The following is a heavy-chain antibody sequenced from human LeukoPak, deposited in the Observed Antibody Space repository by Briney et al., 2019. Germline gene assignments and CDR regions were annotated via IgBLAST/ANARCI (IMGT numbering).Heavy chain of an antibody. Sequence: GGSLRLSCAASGFTFSSYGMHWVRQAPGKGLEWVAVISYDGSNKYYADSVKGRFTISRDNSKNTLYLQMNSLRAEDTAVYYCAKAGVHDDFWSGYPDYWGQGTLVTVSS. V-gene: IGHV3-30*18. J-gene: IGHJ4*02. D-gene: IGHD3-3*01. CDR3: AKAGVHDDFWSGYPDY. CDR2: ISYDGSNK. CDR1: GFTFSSYG.